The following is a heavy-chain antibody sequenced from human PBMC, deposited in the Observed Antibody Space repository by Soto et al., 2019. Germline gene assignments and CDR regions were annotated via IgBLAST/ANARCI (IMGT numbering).Heavy chain of an antibody. J-gene: IGHJ5*02. CDR2: FDPEDGET. Sequence: VASVKVSCKVSGYTLTDLSMHWVRQAPGKGLEWMGGFDPEDGETIYAQKFQGRVTMTEDTSTDTAYMELSSLRSEDTAVYYCASVAGTSASCSRRICFDRWGQGTRVTVSS. CDR3: ASVAGTSASCSRRICFDR. V-gene: IGHV1-24*01. CDR1: GYTLTDLS. D-gene: IGHD2-2*01.